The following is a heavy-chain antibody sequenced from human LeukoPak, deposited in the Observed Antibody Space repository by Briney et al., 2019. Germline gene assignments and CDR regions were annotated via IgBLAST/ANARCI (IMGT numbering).Heavy chain of an antibody. CDR2: INHSGST. V-gene: IGHV4-34*01. CDR3: ARDLESSSSLTSYFDY. Sequence: RPSETLSLTCAVYGGSFSGYYWTWTRQPPGKGLEWIGEINHSGSTNYNPSLKSRVTISVDTSKNQFSLKLSSVTAADTAVYYCARDLESSSSLTSYFDYWGQGTLVTVSS. D-gene: IGHD6-13*01. CDR1: GGSFSGYY. J-gene: IGHJ4*02.